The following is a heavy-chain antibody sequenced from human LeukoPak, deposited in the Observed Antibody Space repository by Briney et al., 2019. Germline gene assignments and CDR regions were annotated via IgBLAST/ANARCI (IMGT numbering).Heavy chain of an antibody. CDR1: GYTFTGYY. D-gene: IGHD5-12*01. CDR2: INPNSGGT. Sequence: ASVKVSCKASGYTFTGYYMHWVRQAPGQGLEWMGWINPNSGGTNYAQKFQGWVTMTRDTSISTAYMGLSSLRSEDTAVYYCARTMGYSGPDYWGQGTLVTVSS. V-gene: IGHV1-2*04. CDR3: ARTMGYSGPDY. J-gene: IGHJ4*02.